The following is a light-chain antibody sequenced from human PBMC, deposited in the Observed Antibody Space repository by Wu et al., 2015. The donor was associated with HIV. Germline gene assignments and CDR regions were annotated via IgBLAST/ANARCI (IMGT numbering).Light chain of an antibody. CDR3: QQYGTSPWT. Sequence: EIVLTQSPATLSLSPGERATLSCRASQSVSSYLAWYQQKPGQAPRLLMYDASNRATGIPARFSGSGSGTDFTLTISSLEPEDFAVYYCQQYGTSPWTFGQGTQVEIK. CDR2: DAS. CDR1: QSVSSY. V-gene: IGKV3-11*01. J-gene: IGKJ1*01.